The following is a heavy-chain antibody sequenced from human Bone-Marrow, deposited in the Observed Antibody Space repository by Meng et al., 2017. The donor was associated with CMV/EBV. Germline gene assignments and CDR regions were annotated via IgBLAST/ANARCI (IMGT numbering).Heavy chain of an antibody. CDR1: GGTFSSYA. J-gene: IGHJ6*02. Sequence: SVKVSCKASGGTFSSYAISWVRQAPGQGLEWMGGIIPILGIANYAQKFQGRVTITADKSTSTAYMELSSLRSEDTAVYYCARGSCSSTSCYLRFTGDYYYYGMDVCGQGTTVTVSS. CDR2: IIPILGIA. V-gene: IGHV1-69*10. D-gene: IGHD2-2*01. CDR3: ARGSCSSTSCYLRFTGDYYYYGMDV.